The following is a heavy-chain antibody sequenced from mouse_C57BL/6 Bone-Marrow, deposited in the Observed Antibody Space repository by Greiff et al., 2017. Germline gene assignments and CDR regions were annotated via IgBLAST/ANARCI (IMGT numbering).Heavy chain of an antibody. CDR3: ARHGNYPFDY. CDR2: ISNGGGST. J-gene: IGHJ2*01. Sequence: DVKLVESGGGLVQPGGSLKLSCAASGFTFSDYYMYWVRQTPEKRLEWVAYISNGGGSTYYPDTVKGRFTISRDNAKNTLYLQMSRLKSEDTAMYYCARHGNYPFDYWGQGTTLTVSS. CDR1: GFTFSDYY. V-gene: IGHV5-12*01. D-gene: IGHD2-1*01.